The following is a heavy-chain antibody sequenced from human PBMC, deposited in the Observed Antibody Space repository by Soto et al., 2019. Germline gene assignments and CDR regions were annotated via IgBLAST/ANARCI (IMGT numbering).Heavy chain of an antibody. CDR2: IKEDGSQK. CDR3: ARDGDIVVVPATFLDV. V-gene: IGHV3-7*01. D-gene: IGHD2-2*01. Sequence: PGGSLRLSCAASGFTFSSYWMSWVRQAPGKGLEWVANIKEDGSQKYYVDSVRGRFTISRDNAKNSLYLQMNSLRAEDTAVYYCARDGDIVVVPATFLDVWGKGTTVTVSS. CDR1: GFTFSSYW. J-gene: IGHJ6*04.